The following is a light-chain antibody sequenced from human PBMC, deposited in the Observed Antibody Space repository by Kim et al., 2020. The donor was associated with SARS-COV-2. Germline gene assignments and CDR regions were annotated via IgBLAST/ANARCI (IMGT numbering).Light chain of an antibody. V-gene: IGLV3-19*01. CDR2: GKS. J-gene: IGLJ2*01. CDR1: SLRRYY. Sequence: SAALGQPDRITCQGGSLRRYYGSWYQKKPGQAPILVIYGKSNRPLGIPDRFSGFSSGNTASLTSTGAQAEDEADYYCNSRDGTVILGGGTQLTVL. CDR3: NSRDGTVI.